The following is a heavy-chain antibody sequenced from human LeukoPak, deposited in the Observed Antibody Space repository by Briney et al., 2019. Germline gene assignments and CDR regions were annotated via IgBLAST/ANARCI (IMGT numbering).Heavy chain of an antibody. CDR3: ARDPVSSALQINSDF. CDR2: ISYDGSNI. D-gene: IGHD2-2*01. Sequence: GGSLRLSCAASGFDFNNYVMHWVRQAPGKGLEWVAVISYDGSNIYYSDSVKGRFTISRDNSKNTLYVQMSSLRPEDTAVYYCARDPVSSALQINSDFWGQGALVTVSS. J-gene: IGHJ4*02. V-gene: IGHV3-30-3*01. CDR1: GFDFNNYV.